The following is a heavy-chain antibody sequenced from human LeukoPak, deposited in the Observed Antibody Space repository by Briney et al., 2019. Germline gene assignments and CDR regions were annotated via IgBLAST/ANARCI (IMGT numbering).Heavy chain of an antibody. D-gene: IGHD6-6*01. CDR2: ISAYNGNT. CDR3: ARVRGSSSGPRNWFDP. J-gene: IGHJ5*02. V-gene: IGHV1-18*01. CDR1: GYTFTSYG. Sequence: ASVKVSCKASGYTFTSYGISCVRQAPGQGLEWMGCISAYNGNTNYAQKLQGRVTMTTDTSTSTAYTELRSLRSDDTAVYYCARVRGSSSGPRNWFDPWGQGTLVTVSS.